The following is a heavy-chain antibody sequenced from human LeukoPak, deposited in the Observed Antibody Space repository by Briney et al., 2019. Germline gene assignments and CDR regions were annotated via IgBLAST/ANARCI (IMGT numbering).Heavy chain of an antibody. CDR1: GWSFSGYY. J-gene: IGHJ4*02. CDR2: INHSGST. CDR3: ARGLGSAGSGSFDY. V-gene: IGHV4-34*01. D-gene: IGHD3-10*01. Sequence: SETLSLTCAVYGWSFSGYYWSWIRQPPGKGLEWIGEINHSGSTNYNPSVKRRVTIAVDTSKNQFSLKLGSVTAADTAVYYWARGLGSAGSGSFDYWGQGTLVTVSS.